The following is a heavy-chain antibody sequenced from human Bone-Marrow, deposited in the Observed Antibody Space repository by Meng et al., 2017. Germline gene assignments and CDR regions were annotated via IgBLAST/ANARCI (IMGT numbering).Heavy chain of an antibody. V-gene: IGHV4-61*02. CDR2: IYTSGST. J-gene: IGHJ3*02. D-gene: IGHD3-10*01. CDR3: ARALITMVRGVLQNDAFDI. Sequence: LRLSCTVPGGSISSGSYYWSWIRQPAGKGLEWIGRIYTSGSTNYNPSLKSRVTISVDTSKNQFSLKLSSVAAADTAVYYCARALITMVRGVLQNDAFDIWGQGTMVTVSS. CDR1: GGSISSGSYY.